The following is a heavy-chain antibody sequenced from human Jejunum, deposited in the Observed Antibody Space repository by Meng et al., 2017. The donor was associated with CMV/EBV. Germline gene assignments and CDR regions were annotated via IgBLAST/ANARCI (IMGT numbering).Heavy chain of an antibody. CDR2: IYSDGIII. D-gene: IGHD4-23*01. V-gene: IGHV3-74*01. CDR1: GFSFSSYW. J-gene: IGHJ4*02. Sequence: VELVESGGGLVRPGGSLRLSCAASGFSFSSYWMHWVRQAPGKGLVWVSRIYSDGIIINYADSVKGRFTISRDNAKNTLYLQMNSLRAEDTAVYYCAKDRHGGNLGLLDYWGQGTLVTVSS. CDR3: AKDRHGGNLGLLDY.